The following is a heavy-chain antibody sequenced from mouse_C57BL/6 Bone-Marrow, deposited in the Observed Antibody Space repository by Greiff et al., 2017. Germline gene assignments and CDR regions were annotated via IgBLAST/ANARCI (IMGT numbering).Heavy chain of an antibody. CDR3: ARGRYYYGSSRYYFDY. CDR2: IHPNSGST. J-gene: IGHJ2*01. CDR1: GYTFTSYW. V-gene: IGHV1-64*01. D-gene: IGHD1-1*01. Sequence: QVQLQQPGAELVKPGASVKLSCKASGYTFTSYWMHWVKQRPGQGLEWIGMIHPNSGSTNYNEKFKSKATLTVDKSCSTAYMQLSSLTSEDSAVYYCARGRYYYGSSRYYFDYWGQGTTLTVSS.